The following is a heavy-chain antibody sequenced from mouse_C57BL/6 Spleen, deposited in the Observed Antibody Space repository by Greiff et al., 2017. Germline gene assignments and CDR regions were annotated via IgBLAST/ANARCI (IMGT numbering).Heavy chain of an antibody. J-gene: IGHJ4*01. Sequence: QVQLQQPGAELVKPGASVKLSCKASGYTFTSYWMHWVKQRPGRGLEWIGRIDPNSGGTKYNEKFKCKATLTVDKPSSTAYMQLSSLTSEDSAVYYCASDWESVLDYYAMDYWGQGTSVTVSS. CDR3: ASDWESVLDYYAMDY. CDR2: IDPNSGGT. V-gene: IGHV1-72*01. CDR1: GYTFTSYW. D-gene: IGHD4-1*01.